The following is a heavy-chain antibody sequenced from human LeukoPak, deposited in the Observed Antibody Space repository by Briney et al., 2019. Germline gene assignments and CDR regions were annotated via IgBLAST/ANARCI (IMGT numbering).Heavy chain of an antibody. CDR2: ISSSSSYI. CDR3: ARDFFGESGSYFHNWFDP. D-gene: IGHD1-26*01. V-gene: IGHV3-21*01. CDR1: GYTFSSYS. J-gene: IGHJ5*02. Sequence: PGGSLRLSCAASGYTFSSYSMNWVRKAPGKGLEWVSSISSSSSYIYYADSVKGRFTISRDSAKNSLYLQMNSLRAEDTAVYYCARDFFGESGSYFHNWFDPWGQGTLVTVSS.